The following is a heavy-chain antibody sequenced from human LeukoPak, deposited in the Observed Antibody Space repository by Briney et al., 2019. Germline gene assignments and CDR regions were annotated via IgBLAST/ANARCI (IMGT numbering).Heavy chain of an antibody. D-gene: IGHD6-13*01. Sequence: KAGGSLRLSCAASGFTFSSYSMNWVRQAPGKGLEWVSSISSSSSSYIYYADSVKGRFTISRDNAKKSMYLEMNSLRAEDTAVYYCARVTWLSAAGTEGNFDYWGQGTLVTVSS. CDR1: GFTFSSYS. CDR3: ARVTWLSAAGTEGNFDY. J-gene: IGHJ4*02. CDR2: ISSSSSSYI. V-gene: IGHV3-21*01.